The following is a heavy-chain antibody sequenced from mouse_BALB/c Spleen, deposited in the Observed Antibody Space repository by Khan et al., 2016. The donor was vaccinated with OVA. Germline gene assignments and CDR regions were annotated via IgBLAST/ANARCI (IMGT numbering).Heavy chain of an antibody. Sequence: EVQGVESGGGLVQPGGSRKLSCAASGFTFNSYGMHWVRPAPEKGLEWVAYISGDSNTIYYADTVKGRFTLSSDNPKNTLFLQRTSLMSEDTAMYYCATSYFYGYYFDYWGPGTTLTVS. D-gene: IGHD1-1*01. V-gene: IGHV5-17*02. J-gene: IGHJ2*01. CDR3: ATSYFYGYYFDY. CDR2: ISGDSNTI. CDR1: GFTFNSYG.